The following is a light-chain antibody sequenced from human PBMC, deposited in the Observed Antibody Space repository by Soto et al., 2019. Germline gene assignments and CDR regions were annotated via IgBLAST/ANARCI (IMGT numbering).Light chain of an antibody. V-gene: IGKV1-12*01. Sequence: DLQMTQSPSSVSASVGDRVSITCRASQHISNWLAWYQQKPGRAPKLLIYTGSSLQSGVPSMFSGTGSGTDVPLSVSCLQSEDVATYHCQQANIFPLTFGGGTKVEIK. CDR2: TGS. CDR1: QHISNW. CDR3: QQANIFPLT. J-gene: IGKJ4*01.